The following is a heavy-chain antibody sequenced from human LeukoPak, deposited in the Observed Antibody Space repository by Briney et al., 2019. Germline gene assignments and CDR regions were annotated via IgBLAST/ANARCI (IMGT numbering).Heavy chain of an antibody. D-gene: IGHD5-24*01. CDR3: ARDASLQTGAFDV. Sequence: SGTLSLTCAVSGGSISRSGWWSWVRQSPGKGLEWIGEIFHSGSTKYNPSLKSRVTISVDKSKNQFSLNLTSVTAADTAMYYCARDASLQTGAFDVWGQGTMVTVSS. J-gene: IGHJ3*01. V-gene: IGHV4-4*02. CDR2: IFHSGST. CDR1: GGSISRSGW.